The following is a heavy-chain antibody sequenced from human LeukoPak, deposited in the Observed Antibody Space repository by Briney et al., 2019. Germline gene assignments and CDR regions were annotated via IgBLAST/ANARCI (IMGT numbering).Heavy chain of an antibody. CDR1: GGAISSGGYY. CDR3: ARGDPLRY. D-gene: IGHD3-16*02. J-gene: IGHJ4*02. Sequence: SETLSLTCTVSGGAISSGGYYLSWIRQHPEKGPEWIGHMFYSGGTYYNPSLKSRVSMSVDTSQNHFSLKLTSVTAADTAVYYCARGDPLRYWGQGIRVTVSS. V-gene: IGHV4-31*03. CDR2: MFYSGGT.